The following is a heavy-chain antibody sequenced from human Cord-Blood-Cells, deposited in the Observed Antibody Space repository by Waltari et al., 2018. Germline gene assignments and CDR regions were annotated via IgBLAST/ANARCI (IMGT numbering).Heavy chain of an antibody. CDR3: ARDANWGLTPTNWYFDL. CDR1: GYTFTGYY. D-gene: IGHD7-27*01. V-gene: IGHV1-2*02. CDR2: INPNSGGT. J-gene: IGHJ2*01. Sequence: QVQLVQSGAEVKKPGASVKVSCKASGYTFTGYYMPWVRQAPGQGLEWMGWINPNSGGTNYAQKFQGRVTMTRDTSISTAYMELSRLRSDDTAVYYCARDANWGLTPTNWYFDLWGRGTLVTVSS.